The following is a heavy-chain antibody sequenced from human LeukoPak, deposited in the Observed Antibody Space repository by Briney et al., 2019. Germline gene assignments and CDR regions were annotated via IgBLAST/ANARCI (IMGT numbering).Heavy chain of an antibody. V-gene: IGHV4-59*08. CDR3: ARRLGGTSTGFDY. CDR1: GGSISSYY. Sequence: PSETLSLTCTVSGGSISSYYWSWIRQPPGKGLEWIGSIHYSGSTTYNPSLKSRVTISVDTSKNQSSLKLSSVTAADTAVYYCARRLGGTSTGFDYWGQGTLVTVSS. CDR2: IHYSGST. J-gene: IGHJ4*02. D-gene: IGHD2-2*01.